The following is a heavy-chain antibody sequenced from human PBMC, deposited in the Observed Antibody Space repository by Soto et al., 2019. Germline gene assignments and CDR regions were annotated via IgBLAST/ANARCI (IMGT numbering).Heavy chain of an antibody. Sequence: GASVKVSCKASGYTFTSYGISWVRQAPGQGLEWMGWINPYNGNTKYAQKLQGRVTMTTDTSTSTAYMELRSLRSDDTAVYYCARDAAVRPFDYWGKGTLVTVSS. D-gene: IGHD6-19*01. J-gene: IGHJ4*02. CDR2: INPYNGNT. CDR1: GYTFTSYG. CDR3: ARDAAVRPFDY. V-gene: IGHV1-18*01.